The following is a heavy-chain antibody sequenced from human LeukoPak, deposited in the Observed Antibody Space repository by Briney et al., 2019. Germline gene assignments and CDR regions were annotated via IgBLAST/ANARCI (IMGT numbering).Heavy chain of an antibody. V-gene: IGHV4-61*02. CDR1: GGSISSGSYY. D-gene: IGHD2-15*01. CDR2: IYTSGST. CDR3: ARDRVAKGYYYMDV. Sequence: PSETLSLTCTVSGGSISSGSYYWSWIRQPAGKGLEWIGRIYTSGSTNYNPSLKSRVTISVDTSKNQFSLKLSSVTAADTAVYYCARDRVAKGYYYMDVWGKGTTVTVSS. J-gene: IGHJ6*03.